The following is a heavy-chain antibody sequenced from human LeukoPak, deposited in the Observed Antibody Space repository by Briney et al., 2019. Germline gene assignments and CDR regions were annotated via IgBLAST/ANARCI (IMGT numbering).Heavy chain of an antibody. V-gene: IGHV3-20*04. Sequence: GGSLRLDCAASAFTSDDYGMSWVRHAPGKGLGWLSGINRNGGSTGYADSVKGRFTISRDNAKNSLYLPMNSLRAEDTALYYCARAAIYCSGGSCYSWFDPGGQGTLLTAPS. CDR3: ARAAIYCSGGSCYSWFDP. D-gene: IGHD2-15*01. CDR1: AFTSDDYG. J-gene: IGHJ5*02. CDR2: INRNGGST.